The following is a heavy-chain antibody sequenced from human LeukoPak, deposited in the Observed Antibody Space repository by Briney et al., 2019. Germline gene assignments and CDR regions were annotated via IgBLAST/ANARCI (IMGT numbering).Heavy chain of an antibody. CDR3: VRDGGVSGYDLLDY. V-gene: IGHV3-7*01. CDR2: INQDGSEE. Sequence: LPGGSLRLSCAASGFTFSNYWMTWVRQAPGNGLEWVAHINQDGSEEHYMDSVKARFTISRDNAKNSLSLQMNSLRAEDTAVYYCVRDGGVSGYDLLDYWGQGTLVTVSS. CDR1: GFTFSNYW. J-gene: IGHJ4*02. D-gene: IGHD5-12*01.